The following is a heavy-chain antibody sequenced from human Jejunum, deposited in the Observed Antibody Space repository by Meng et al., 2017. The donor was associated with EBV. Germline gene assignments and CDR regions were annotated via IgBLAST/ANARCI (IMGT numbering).Heavy chain of an antibody. Sequence: VQPVDSGGGLVQPGGSLTLSCAASGFTFSSYWMHWFRQAPGKGLVWVSRINTDGSITNCADSVKGRFTISRDNARNTLYLQMNSMRAEDTAMYYCAKDLSWNQADYWGQGILVTVSS. V-gene: IGHV3-74*01. CDR1: GFTFSSYW. J-gene: IGHJ4*02. CDR3: AKDLSWNQADY. D-gene: IGHD1-14*01. CDR2: INTDGSIT.